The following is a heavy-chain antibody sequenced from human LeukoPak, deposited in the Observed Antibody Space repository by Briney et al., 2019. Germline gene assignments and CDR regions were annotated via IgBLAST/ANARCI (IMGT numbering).Heavy chain of an antibody. CDR1: GYTLTELS. J-gene: IGHJ4*02. CDR2: FDPEDGET. D-gene: IGHD1-26*01. Sequence: ASVKVSCKVSGYTLTELSMHWVRQAPGKGLEWMGGFDPEDGETIYAQKFQGRVTMTEDTSTDTAYMELSSLRSEDTAVYYCATAAGGSYYYYFDYWGQGTLVTVSS. V-gene: IGHV1-24*01. CDR3: ATAAGGSYYYYFDY.